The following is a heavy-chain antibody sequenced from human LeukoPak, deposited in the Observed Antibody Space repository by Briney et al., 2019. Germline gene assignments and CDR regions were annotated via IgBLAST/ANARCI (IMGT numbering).Heavy chain of an antibody. CDR3: ARDVTSPYSSSSGDWFDP. D-gene: IGHD6-6*01. CDR2: IYHSGST. V-gene: IGHV4-38-2*02. Sequence: SETLSLTCTVAGYSISNGYYWGWIRQPPGKGLEWIGNIYHSGSTYYNPSLKSRVTISVDTSKNQFSLKLSSVTAADTAVYYCARDVTSPYSSSSGDWFDPWGRGTLVTVSS. CDR1: GYSISNGYY. J-gene: IGHJ5*02.